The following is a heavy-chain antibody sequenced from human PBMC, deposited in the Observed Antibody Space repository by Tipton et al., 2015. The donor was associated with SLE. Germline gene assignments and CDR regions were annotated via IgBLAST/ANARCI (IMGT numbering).Heavy chain of an antibody. Sequence: TLSLTCNVSGGSISSDYWSWIRQPPGKGLEWIGDLYSGGSPNYNPSPKSRVTISVDTSKNQFSLKLSSVTAADTAVYYCAREAMSGYYGMDVWGQGTTVTVSS. V-gene: IGHV4-59*01. CDR1: GGSISSDY. D-gene: IGHD2-2*01. CDR3: AREAMSGYYGMDV. J-gene: IGHJ6*02. CDR2: LYSGGSP.